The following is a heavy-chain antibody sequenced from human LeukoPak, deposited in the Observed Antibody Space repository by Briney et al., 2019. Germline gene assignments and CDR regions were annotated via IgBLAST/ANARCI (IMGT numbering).Heavy chain of an antibody. D-gene: IGHD1-7*01. CDR1: GFTFSDYY. Sequence: GGSLRLSCTASGFTFSDYYMSWIRQAPGKGLEWVSYISSSSTNIKYADSVKGRFTISRDNGKNSLYLQMNSLRAEATAVYYCARDLGVTDTTSYFDYWGQGTLVTVSS. CDR3: ARDLGVTDTTSYFDY. V-gene: IGHV3-11*04. J-gene: IGHJ4*02. CDR2: ISSSSTNI.